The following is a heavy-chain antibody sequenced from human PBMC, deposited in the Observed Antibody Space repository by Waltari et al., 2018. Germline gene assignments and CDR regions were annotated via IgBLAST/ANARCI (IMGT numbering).Heavy chain of an antibody. D-gene: IGHD3-3*01. CDR1: GGSFSGYY. J-gene: IGHJ4*02. CDR3: ARGYYDFWSGYYFDY. Sequence: QVQLQQWGAGLLKPSETLSLTCAVYGGSFSGYYWSWIRQPPGKGLEWIGEINHSGRTNYNPSLKRRVTISVDTSKNQFSLKLSSVTAADTAVYYCARGYYDFWSGYYFDYWGQGTLVTVSS. CDR2: INHSGRT. V-gene: IGHV4-34*01.